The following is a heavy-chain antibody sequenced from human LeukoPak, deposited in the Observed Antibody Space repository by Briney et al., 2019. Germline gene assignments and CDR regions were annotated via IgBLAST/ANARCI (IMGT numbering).Heavy chain of an antibody. D-gene: IGHD5-24*01. Sequence: PGGSLRLSCAASGLTFSNAWMSWVRQAPGKGLEWVGRIKSKTDGWTTDHAAPVKGRFTISRDDSKNTLYLQMNSLKTEDTGFYYCTTVWSRSGQEMAYYWGQGTLVTVSS. CDR2: IKSKTDGWTT. CDR3: TTVWSRSGQEMAYY. J-gene: IGHJ4*02. CDR1: GLTFSNAW. V-gene: IGHV3-15*01.